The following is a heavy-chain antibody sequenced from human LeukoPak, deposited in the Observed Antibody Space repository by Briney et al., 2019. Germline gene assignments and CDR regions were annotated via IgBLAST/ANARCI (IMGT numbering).Heavy chain of an antibody. CDR1: GFTFSSYW. CDR2: INSDGSST. CDR3: ARDYDFWSGYYPKLGMDV. J-gene: IGHJ6*02. V-gene: IGHV3-74*01. D-gene: IGHD3-3*01. Sequence: QPGGSLRLSCAASGFTFSSYWMHWVRQAPGKGLVWVSRINSDGSSTSYADSVKGRFTISRDNAKNTLYLQMNSLRAEDTAVYYCARDYDFWSGYYPKLGMDVWGQGTTVTVSS.